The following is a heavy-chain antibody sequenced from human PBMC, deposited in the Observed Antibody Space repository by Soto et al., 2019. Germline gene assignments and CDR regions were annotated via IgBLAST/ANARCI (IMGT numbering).Heavy chain of an antibody. V-gene: IGHV4-4*02. Sequence: SETLSLTCAVSSGSISSSNWWSWVRQPPGKGLEWIGEIYHSGSTNYNPSLKSRVTISVDKSKNQFSLKLSSVTAADTAVYYCARAPNGFLAPYYYMDVWGKGTTVTVSS. D-gene: IGHD3-3*01. CDR2: IYHSGST. J-gene: IGHJ6*03. CDR1: SGSISSSNW. CDR3: ARAPNGFLAPYYYMDV.